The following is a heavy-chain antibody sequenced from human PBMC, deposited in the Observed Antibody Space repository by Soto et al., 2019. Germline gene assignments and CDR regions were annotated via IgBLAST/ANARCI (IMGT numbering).Heavy chain of an antibody. J-gene: IGHJ4*02. CDR1: GFTFSSYA. D-gene: IGHD4-17*01. Sequence: EVQVLESGGCLVQPGGSLRLSCAASGFTFSSYAMSWVRQAPGQGLEWVSAISGSGSNPYYADSVKGRFTISRDNSKNTLYLQMNSLRAEDTALYDWAKTASMTIRDGFDHWGQGTLVTVSS. V-gene: IGHV3-23*01. CDR3: AKTASMTIRDGFDH. CDR2: ISGSGSNP.